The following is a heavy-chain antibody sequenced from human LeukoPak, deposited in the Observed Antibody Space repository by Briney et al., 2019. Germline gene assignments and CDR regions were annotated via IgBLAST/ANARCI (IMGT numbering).Heavy chain of an antibody. Sequence: SGGSLRLSCAASGFTFSNYGMHWVRQAPGKGLEWVTFIRYDGSNKYYADCVKGRFTISRDNSKNTLYLQMNSLRGEDTAVYYCAKDRGYNWNYARPFDYWDQGTLVTVSS. CDR1: GFTFSNYG. J-gene: IGHJ4*02. V-gene: IGHV3-30*02. CDR2: IRYDGSNK. CDR3: AKDRGYNWNYARPFDY. D-gene: IGHD1-7*01.